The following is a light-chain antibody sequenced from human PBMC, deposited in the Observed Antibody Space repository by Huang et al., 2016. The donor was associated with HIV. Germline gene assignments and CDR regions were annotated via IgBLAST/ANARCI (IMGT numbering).Light chain of an antibody. CDR3: QQYNNWPFGA. CDR1: QSVRSK. CDR2: GAS. Sequence: EIVMTQSPATLSVSPGERATLSCRASQSVRSKLAWYQQKPGQAPRLLIYGASTRATGIPARVSGSGSGTEFTLTISSLQSEDFAVYYCQQYNNWPFGAFGGGTKVEIK. J-gene: IGKJ4*01. V-gene: IGKV3-15*01.